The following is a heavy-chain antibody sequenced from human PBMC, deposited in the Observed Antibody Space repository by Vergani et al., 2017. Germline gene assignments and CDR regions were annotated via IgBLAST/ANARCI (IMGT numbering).Heavy chain of an antibody. D-gene: IGHD3-22*01. Sequence: HLLESVGGLVQPGGSLRLSCAASGFPFSSYALTWVRQAPGKGLEWVSTISRSGFNTYYADSVKGRFTVSRDNSKNTLFLQMNSLRAGDPAVYYCAKDVLGDSSDLDSWGPGTLVTVSS. CDR3: AKDVLGDSSDLDS. V-gene: IGHV3-23*01. J-gene: IGHJ4*02. CDR1: GFPFSSYA. CDR2: ISRSGFNT.